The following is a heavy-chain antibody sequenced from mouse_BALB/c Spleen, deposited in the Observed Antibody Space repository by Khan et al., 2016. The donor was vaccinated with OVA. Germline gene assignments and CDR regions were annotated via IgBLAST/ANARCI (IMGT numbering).Heavy chain of an antibody. D-gene: IGHD2-14*01. J-gene: IGHJ3*01. CDR3: VRDGAYHRNDGWFAY. Sequence: QVRLQQSGAELARPWASVKMSCKASGYTFTSYTIHWIKLRPGQGLEWIGYINPSNGYTNYNQKFKDKATLTADKSSTTAYMELSSLTSDDSALYNCVRDGAYHRNDGWFAYWGQGTLVTVSA. CDR1: GYTFTSYT. CDR2: INPSNGYT. V-gene: IGHV1-4*01.